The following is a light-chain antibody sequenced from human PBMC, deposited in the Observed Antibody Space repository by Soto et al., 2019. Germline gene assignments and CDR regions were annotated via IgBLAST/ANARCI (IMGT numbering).Light chain of an antibody. CDR2: AAS. J-gene: IGKJ2*01. Sequence: DIQMTQSPSSLSVSVGERVAITCRASQGINNHLAWYQQKPGEVPKLLIFAASTLHSGVPSRFSGSVSGTDFTLTISSLQPEDVATYYCQKYNSAPLTFGQGTKLEI. CDR3: QKYNSAPLT. CDR1: QGINNH. V-gene: IGKV1-27*01.